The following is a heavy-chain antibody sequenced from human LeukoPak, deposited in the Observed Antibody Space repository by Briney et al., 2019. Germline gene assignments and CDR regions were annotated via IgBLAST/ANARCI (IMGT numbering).Heavy chain of an antibody. CDR2: IKSKTDGRTT. J-gene: IGHJ3*02. CDR1: GFTFSNAW. V-gene: IGHV3-15*01. D-gene: IGHD2-15*01. CDR3: ARALVPATPLHDAFDI. Sequence: PGGSLRLSCAASGFTFSNAWMGWVRQAPGKGLEWVGRIKSKTDGRTTDYAAPVKGRFTISRDNSKNTLFLQMDRLRVEHTAVYHCARALVPATPLHDAFDIWGQGTMVTVSS.